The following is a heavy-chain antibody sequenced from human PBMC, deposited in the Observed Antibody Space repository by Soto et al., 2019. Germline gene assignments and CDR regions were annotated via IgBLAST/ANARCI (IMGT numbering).Heavy chain of an antibody. CDR1: GFTFSSYS. V-gene: IGHV3-21*01. Sequence: GSLRLYCAASGFTFSSYSMNWVRQAPGKGLEWVSSISSSSSYIYYADSVKGRFTIARDNAKNSLYLQMNSLRAEDSAVYYCARVPNTYYYDSSGYYCWGQGTLVTVSS. CDR2: ISSSSSYI. CDR3: ARVPNTYYYDSSGYYC. D-gene: IGHD3-22*01. J-gene: IGHJ4*02.